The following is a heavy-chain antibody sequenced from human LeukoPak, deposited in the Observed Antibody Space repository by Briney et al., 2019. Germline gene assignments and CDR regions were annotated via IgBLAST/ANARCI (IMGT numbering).Heavy chain of an antibody. CDR2: ISGYNGDT. D-gene: IGHD3/OR15-3a*01. V-gene: IGHV1-18*01. CDR1: GFSFFNYG. Sequence: ASVKVSCKASGFSFFNYGIAWVRQAAGQGLEWMGWISGYNGDTHYAQKLQGRVTLTTDTSTSTSYMELRSLRSDDTAVYYCARGPRGIGRDWLGYFDYWGQGTLVTISS. J-gene: IGHJ4*02. CDR3: ARGPRGIGRDWLGYFDY.